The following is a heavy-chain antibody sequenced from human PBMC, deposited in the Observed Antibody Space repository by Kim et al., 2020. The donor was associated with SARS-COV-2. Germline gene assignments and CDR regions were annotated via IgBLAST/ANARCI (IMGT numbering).Heavy chain of an antibody. V-gene: IGHV4-4*02. D-gene: IGHD3-16*02. CDR3: ARVGIMITFGGVIVDSFDY. CDR1: GGSISISNW. J-gene: IGHJ4*02. CDR2: IYHSGST. Sequence: SETLSLTCAVSGGSISISNWWSWVRQPPGKGLEWIGEIYHSGSTNYNPSLKSRVTISVDKSKNQFSLKLSSVTAADTAVYYCARVGIMITFGGVIVDSFDYWGQGTLVTVSS.